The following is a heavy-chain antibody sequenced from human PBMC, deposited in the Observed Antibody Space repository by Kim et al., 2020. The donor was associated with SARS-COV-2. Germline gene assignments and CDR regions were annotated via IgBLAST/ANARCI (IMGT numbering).Heavy chain of an antibody. CDR1: GFTFSSYA. V-gene: IGHV3-23*01. CDR2: IGGRGTGT. J-gene: IGHJ4*02. CDR3: AKARGDPPG. Sequence: GGSLRLSCAASGFTFSSYAMSWVRQAPGKGLEWVSVIGGRGTGTSYADSVKGRFTISRDNSKNTLYLQMNSLRAEDTAVYYCAKARGDPPGWGQGTLVTVSS. D-gene: IGHD3-16*01.